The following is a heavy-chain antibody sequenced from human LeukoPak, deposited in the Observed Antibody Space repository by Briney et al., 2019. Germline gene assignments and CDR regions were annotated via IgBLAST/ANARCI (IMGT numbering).Heavy chain of an antibody. V-gene: IGHV4-61*01. CDR3: AREGTAGTNLNWFDP. CDR1: GGSLSSSSYY. CDR2: IPYSGST. J-gene: IGHJ5*02. Sequence: SETLPLTCTVSGGSLSSSSYYWGWIRQPPGKGLEWIGYIPYSGSTNFNPSLKSRVTISVDTSKNQFSLKLSSVTAADTAVYYCAREGTAGTNLNWFDPWGQGTLVTVSS. D-gene: IGHD1-1*01.